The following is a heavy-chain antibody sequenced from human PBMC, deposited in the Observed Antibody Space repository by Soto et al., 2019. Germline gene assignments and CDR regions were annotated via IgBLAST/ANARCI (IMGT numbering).Heavy chain of an antibody. Sequence: GGSLRLSCAASGFTFSSYWMSWVRQAPGKGLEWVANIKQDGSEKYYVDSVKGRFTISRDNAKNSLYLQMNSLRAEDTAVYYCARDKLRYFDWLSTNYYYGMDVWGQGTTVTVSS. D-gene: IGHD3-9*01. CDR1: GFTFSSYW. CDR3: ARDKLRYFDWLSTNYYYGMDV. CDR2: IKQDGSEK. V-gene: IGHV3-7*05. J-gene: IGHJ6*02.